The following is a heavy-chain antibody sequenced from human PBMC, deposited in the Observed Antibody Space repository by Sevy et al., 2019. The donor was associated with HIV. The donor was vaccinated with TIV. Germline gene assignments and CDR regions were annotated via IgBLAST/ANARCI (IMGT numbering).Heavy chain of an antibody. D-gene: IGHD2-8*01. CDR2: ISNSGTTI. CDR1: GFTFSSYE. J-gene: IGHJ4*02. Sequence: GGSLRLSCAASGFTFSSYEMNWVRQAPGKGLEWVSYISNSGTTISYSDSVRGRFSISRDNARNSLYLQMNSLRAEDTAVYYCARDLPRSATKMAHFDYWGQGTLVTVS. CDR3: ARDLPRSATKMAHFDY. V-gene: IGHV3-48*03.